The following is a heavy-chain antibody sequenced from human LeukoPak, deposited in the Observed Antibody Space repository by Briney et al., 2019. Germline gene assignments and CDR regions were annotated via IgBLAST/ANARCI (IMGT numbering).Heavy chain of an antibody. D-gene: IGHD3-22*01. Sequence: GGSLRLSCTASGFTFNNYAMAWVRQAPGKGLEWVSAITGSGAYTDYADSVKGRFTISRDNSKNTIYLQMNSLRAEDTAVYYCAKGSSTSSGYFDLWGRGTLVTVSS. V-gene: IGHV3-23*01. CDR2: ITGSGAYT. CDR1: GFTFNNYA. J-gene: IGHJ4*02. CDR3: AKGSSTSSGYFDL.